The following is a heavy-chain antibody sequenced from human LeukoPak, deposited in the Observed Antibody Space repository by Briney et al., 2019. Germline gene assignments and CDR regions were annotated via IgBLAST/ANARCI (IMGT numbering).Heavy chain of an antibody. D-gene: IGHD5-12*01. CDR1: GGSFSGYY. CDR2: INHSGNT. CDR3: ARSANGYDWGWYWFDT. V-gene: IGHV4-34*01. Sequence: PSETLSLTCAVYGGSFSGYYWSWIRQPPGKGLEWIGEINHSGNTNYNPSLKSRVTISVDTSKNQFSLQLNSVTPEDTAVYYCARSANGYDWGWYWFDTWGQGTLVTVSS. J-gene: IGHJ5*02.